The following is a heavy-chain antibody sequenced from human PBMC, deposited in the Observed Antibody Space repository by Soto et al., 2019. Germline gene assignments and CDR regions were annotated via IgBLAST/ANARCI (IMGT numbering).Heavy chain of an antibody. CDR3: ARAVGGGDYYYYMDV. V-gene: IGHV1-69*02. Sequence: QVQLVQSGAEVKKPGSSVKVSCKASGGTFSSYTISWVRQAPGQGLEWMGRIIPILGIANYAQKFQGRVTIPADKSTGTACRELSSLRSEDTAGSYGARAVGGGDYYYYMDVWGKGTTVTVSS. CDR1: GGTFSSYT. CDR2: IIPILGIA. J-gene: IGHJ6*03. D-gene: IGHD2-15*01.